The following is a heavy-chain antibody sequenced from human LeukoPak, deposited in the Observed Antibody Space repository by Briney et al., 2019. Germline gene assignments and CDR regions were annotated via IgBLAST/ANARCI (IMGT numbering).Heavy chain of an antibody. CDR2: IYKSGST. V-gene: IGHV4-59*12. CDR1: GGSISSYY. J-gene: IGHJ4*02. D-gene: IGHD3-10*01. Sequence: SETLSLTCTVSGGSISSYYWSWIRQPPGKGLEWIGNIYKSGSTNYNPSLKSRVTMSVDTSKNQFSLKLSSVTAADTAVYYCARGLITMVRGVITALDYWGQGTLVTVSS. CDR3: ARGLITMVRGVITALDY.